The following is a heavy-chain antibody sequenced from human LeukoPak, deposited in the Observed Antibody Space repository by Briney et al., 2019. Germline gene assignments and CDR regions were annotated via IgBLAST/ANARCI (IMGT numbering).Heavy chain of an antibody. CDR1: GFTFSSYS. Sequence: GGSLRLSCAASGFTFSSYSMNWVRQAPGKGLEWVSYISSSSSTIYYADSVKGRFTISRDNAKNSLYLQMNSLRAEDTAVYYCARGDVGYCSSTSCSGGYWGQGTLATVSS. D-gene: IGHD2-2*01. J-gene: IGHJ4*02. V-gene: IGHV3-48*01. CDR2: ISSSSSTI. CDR3: ARGDVGYCSSTSCSGGY.